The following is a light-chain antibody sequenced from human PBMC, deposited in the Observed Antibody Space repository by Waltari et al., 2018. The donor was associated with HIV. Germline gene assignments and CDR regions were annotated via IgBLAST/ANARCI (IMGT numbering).Light chain of an antibody. J-gene: IGLJ3*02. Sequence: QSVLTQPPSVSGAPGQRVTISCPGSSPNIRAGYDVHWYQQLPGTAPKLLIYGNSNRPSGVPDRFSGSKSGTSASLAITGLQAEDEADYYCQSYDSSLSAWVFGGGTKLTVL. CDR2: GNS. CDR1: SPNIRAGYD. V-gene: IGLV1-40*01. CDR3: QSYDSSLSAWV.